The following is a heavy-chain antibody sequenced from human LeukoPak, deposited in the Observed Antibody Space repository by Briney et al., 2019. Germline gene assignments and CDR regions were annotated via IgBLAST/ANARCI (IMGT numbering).Heavy chain of an antibody. Sequence: GASVKVSCKASGYTFTGYYMHWVRQAPGQGLEWMGWINPNSGGTNYAQKFQGRVTMTRDTSISTAYMELSRLRSDDTAVYYCARDPYSGSYGADYYYYMDVWGKGTTVTISS. V-gene: IGHV1-2*02. CDR2: INPNSGGT. J-gene: IGHJ6*03. CDR3: ARDPYSGSYGADYYYYMDV. CDR1: GYTFTGYY. D-gene: IGHD1-26*01.